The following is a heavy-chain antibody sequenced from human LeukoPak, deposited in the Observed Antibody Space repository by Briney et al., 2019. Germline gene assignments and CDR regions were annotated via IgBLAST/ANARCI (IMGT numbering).Heavy chain of an antibody. D-gene: IGHD5-18*01. CDR2: ISSSSSYI. CDR3: AKGGEIQLWFGSFDY. Sequence: GGSLRLSCAASGFTFSSYSMNWVRQAPGKGLEWVSSISSSSSYIYHADSVKGRFTISRDNAKNSLYLQMNSLRAEDTAVYYCAKGGEIQLWFGSFDYWGQGTLVTVSS. J-gene: IGHJ4*02. CDR1: GFTFSSYS. V-gene: IGHV3-21*01.